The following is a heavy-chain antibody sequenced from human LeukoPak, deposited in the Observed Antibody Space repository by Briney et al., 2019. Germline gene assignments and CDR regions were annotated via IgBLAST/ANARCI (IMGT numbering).Heavy chain of an antibody. V-gene: IGHV4-4*07. CDR1: GASISGYC. D-gene: IGHD2-15*01. CDR2: IYTSGST. J-gene: IGHJ5*02. Sequence: SETLSLTCTVSGASISGYCWTWIRQPAGKGLEWIGRIYTSGSTKYNPSLKSRVSMSVDTSRNQFSLKVSSVTAADTAVYYCARVICGGGSCYSDNWFDPWGQGTLVTVSS. CDR3: ARVICGGGSCYSDNWFDP.